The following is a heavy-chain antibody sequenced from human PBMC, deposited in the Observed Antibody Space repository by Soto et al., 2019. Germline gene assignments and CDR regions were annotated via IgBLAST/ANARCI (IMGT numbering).Heavy chain of an antibody. CDR2: ISGSGGST. D-gene: IGHD6-19*01. Sequence: EVQLLESGGGLVQPGGSLRLSCAASGFTFSSYAMSWVRQAPGKGLEWVSAISGSGGSTYYADSVKGRFTISRDNSKNTQYLHMNSLRAEDTAVYYCAKPILRAVAGDRTGAFDYWGQGTLVPVSS. J-gene: IGHJ4*02. CDR3: AKPILRAVAGDRTGAFDY. CDR1: GFTFSSYA. V-gene: IGHV3-23*01.